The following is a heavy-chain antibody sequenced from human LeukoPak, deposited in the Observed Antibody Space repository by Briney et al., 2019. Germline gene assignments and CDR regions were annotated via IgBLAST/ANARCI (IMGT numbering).Heavy chain of an antibody. CDR1: GGSFSGYY. CDR2: INYSGST. CDR3: ARHEAAFDI. V-gene: IGHV4-34*01. Sequence: PSETLSLTCAVYGGSFSGYYWSWIRQPPGKGLEWIGEINYSGSTNYNPSLKSRVTISVDTSKNQFSLKLSSVTAADTAVYYCARHEAAFDIWGQGTMVTVSS. J-gene: IGHJ3*02.